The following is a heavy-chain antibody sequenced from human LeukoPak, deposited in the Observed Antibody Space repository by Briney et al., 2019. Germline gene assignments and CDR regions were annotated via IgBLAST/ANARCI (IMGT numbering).Heavy chain of an antibody. D-gene: IGHD2-15*01. CDR3: TRDSCSGGSCCFDY. J-gene: IGHJ4*02. CDR1: GFTFSSYA. V-gene: IGHV3-23*01. Sequence: PGGSLRLSCAASGFTFSSYAMSWVRQAPGKGLEWVSASSGSDGSTYYADSVKGRFTISRDNSKNTLYLQMNSLRAEDTAVYYCTRDSCSGGSCCFDYWGQGTLVTVSS. CDR2: SSGSDGST.